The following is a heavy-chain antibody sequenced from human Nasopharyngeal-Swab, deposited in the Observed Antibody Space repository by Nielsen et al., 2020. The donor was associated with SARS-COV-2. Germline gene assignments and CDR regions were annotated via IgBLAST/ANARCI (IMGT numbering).Heavy chain of an antibody. D-gene: IGHD3-10*01. CDR1: GFTFSSYG. J-gene: IGHJ4*02. CDR3: ARVGSGSYYLHYFDY. Sequence: GESLKISCAASGFTFSSYGMHWVRQAPGKGLEWVAVIWYDGSNKYYADSVKGRFTISRDNSKNTLYLQMNSLRAEDTAVYYCARVGSGSYYLHYFDYWGQGTLVTVSS. CDR2: IWYDGSNK. V-gene: IGHV3-33*01.